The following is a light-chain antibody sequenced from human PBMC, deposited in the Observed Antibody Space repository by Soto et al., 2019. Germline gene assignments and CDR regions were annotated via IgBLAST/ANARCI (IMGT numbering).Light chain of an antibody. V-gene: IGLV2-14*01. CDR2: DVS. CDR3: SSYTSSSTLV. CDR1: SGDIGGYKY. Sequence: QSALTQPASVSGSPGQSITISCTGTSGDIGGYKYVSWYQRHPGKAPKLLIYDVSNRPSGVSNRVSGSKSGNTASLTISGLQAEDEADYYCSSYTSSSTLVFGGGTQLTVL. J-gene: IGLJ2*01.